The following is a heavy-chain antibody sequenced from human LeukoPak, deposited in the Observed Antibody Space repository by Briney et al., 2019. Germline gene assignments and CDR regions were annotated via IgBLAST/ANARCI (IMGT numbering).Heavy chain of an antibody. Sequence: PGGSLRLSCAASGFTFSTYSMNWVRQAPGKGLGWVSYISSITSTIYYGDSVKGRFSISTDNDKNSLYLQMNSLRAEDTAVYYCARVLPYDYINRFERWGQGPLVTVSS. D-gene: IGHD4-11*01. V-gene: IGHV3-48*01. CDR1: GFTFSTYS. CDR3: ARVLPYDYINRFER. J-gene: IGHJ5*02. CDR2: ISSITSTI.